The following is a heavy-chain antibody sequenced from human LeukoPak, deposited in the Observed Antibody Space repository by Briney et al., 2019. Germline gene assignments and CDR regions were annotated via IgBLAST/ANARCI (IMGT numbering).Heavy chain of an antibody. D-gene: IGHD4-17*01. CDR2: INAGNGNT. J-gene: IGHJ4*02. CDR1: GYTFTSYA. V-gene: IGHV1-3*01. CDR3: ARESGVTSYLDY. Sequence: ASVKVSCKASGYTFTSYAMHWVRQAPGQRLEWMGWINAGNGNTKYSQKFQGRVTITRDTSASTAYMELGSLRSEDTAVYYCARESGVTSYLDYWGQGTLVTVSS.